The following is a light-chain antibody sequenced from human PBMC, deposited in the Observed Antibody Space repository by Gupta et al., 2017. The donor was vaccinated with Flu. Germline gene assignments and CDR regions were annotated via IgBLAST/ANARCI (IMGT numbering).Light chain of an antibody. CDR1: QSVSSN. J-gene: IGKJ4*01. CDR2: GSS. CDR3: LQYINWPPLT. V-gene: IGKV3-15*01. Sequence: EIVMTQSPATLSVSPGERATLSCRASQSVSSNLACYQQKPGQAPRLLIYGSSTRATGIPARFSSRGSVTEFALTISSLQSEDFAVYYCLQYINWPPLTFGGGTKVEIK.